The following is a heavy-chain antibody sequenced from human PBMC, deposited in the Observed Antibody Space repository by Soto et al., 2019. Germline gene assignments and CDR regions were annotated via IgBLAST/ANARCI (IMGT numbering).Heavy chain of an antibody. CDR3: ARERYSSGWYHNWFDP. V-gene: IGHV4-31*03. Sequence: SETLSLTCTVSGGSISSGGYYWSWIRQHPGKGLEWIGYIYYSGSTYYNPSLKSRVTISVDTSKNQFSLKLSSVTAADTAVYYCARERYSSGWYHNWFDPWGQGILVTAPQ. CDR2: IYYSGST. D-gene: IGHD6-19*01. J-gene: IGHJ5*02. CDR1: GGSISSGGYY.